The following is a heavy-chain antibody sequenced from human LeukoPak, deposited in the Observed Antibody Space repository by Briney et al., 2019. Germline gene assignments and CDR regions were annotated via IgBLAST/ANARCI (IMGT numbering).Heavy chain of an antibody. V-gene: IGHV4-31*02. CDR1: GGSIISVGDY. CDR2: IYYSGST. CDR3: PPPPGSASYYTLYHSDN. J-gene: IGHJ4*02. D-gene: IGHD3-10*01. Sequence: SETLALTWTVSGGSIISVGDYWSGIRQHPGKGLQGSGYIYYSGSTYYNPSLKRRVTISGHISKNQFSLKVRSVTSGATAVFYSPPPPGSASYYTLYHSDNSGPRTLVTASS.